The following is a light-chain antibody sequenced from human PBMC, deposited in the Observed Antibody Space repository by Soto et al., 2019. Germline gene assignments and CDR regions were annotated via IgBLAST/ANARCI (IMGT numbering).Light chain of an antibody. CDR1: QSIGTN. Sequence: EIVMTQSPATLSGSPGERATLSCRASQSIGTNLAWYQQKPGQAPRLLIFRASTRATGIPARFSGSGSGTEFSLTISSLQSEDFAVYYCQQYDNWPTWTFVHGTKVAIK. CDR3: QQYDNWPTWT. J-gene: IGKJ1*01. V-gene: IGKV3-15*01. CDR2: RAS.